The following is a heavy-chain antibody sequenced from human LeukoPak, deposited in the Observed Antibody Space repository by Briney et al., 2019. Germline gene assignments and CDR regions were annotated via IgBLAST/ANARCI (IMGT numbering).Heavy chain of an antibody. D-gene: IGHD5-18*01. CDR2: TYYSGNT. J-gene: IGHJ4*02. CDR3: ARDSGYSYLYYFDY. CDR1: GGSISSYY. V-gene: IGHV4-59*01. Sequence: SETLSLTCTVSGGSISSYYWSWIRQPPGKGLEWIGYTYYSGNTNYNPSLKSRVTISVDTSKNQFSLKLSSVTAADTAVYYCARDSGYSYLYYFDYWGQGTLVTVSS.